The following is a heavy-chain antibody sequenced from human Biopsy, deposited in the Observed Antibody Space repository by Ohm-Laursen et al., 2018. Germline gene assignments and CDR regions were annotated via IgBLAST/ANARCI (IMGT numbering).Heavy chain of an antibody. CDR2: ISWNSDKI. V-gene: IGHV3-9*01. J-gene: IGHJ6*02. CDR1: GFTFDDHA. D-gene: IGHD4-17*01. Sequence: SSLRLSCAASGFTFDDHAMHWVRQPPGKGLAWVSGISWNSDKIGYADSVKGRFTISRDNAKNSLYLQMNSLRAEDTAFYYCTKDQDYGDYGMDVWGQGTTVTVSS. CDR3: TKDQDYGDYGMDV.